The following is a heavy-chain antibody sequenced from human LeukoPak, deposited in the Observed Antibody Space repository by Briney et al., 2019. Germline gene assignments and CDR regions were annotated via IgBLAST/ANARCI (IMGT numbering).Heavy chain of an antibody. V-gene: IGHV1-69*05. Sequence: GASVKVSCKASGGTFSSYAISWVRQAPGQGLEWMGGIIPIFGTANYAQKFQGRVTITTDESTSTAYMELSSLRSDDTAVYYCARDNPPTRLLWFGDHAAVFDYWGQGTLVTVSS. CDR3: ARDNPPTRLLWFGDHAAVFDY. CDR1: GGTFSSYA. CDR2: IIPIFGTA. J-gene: IGHJ4*02. D-gene: IGHD3-10*01.